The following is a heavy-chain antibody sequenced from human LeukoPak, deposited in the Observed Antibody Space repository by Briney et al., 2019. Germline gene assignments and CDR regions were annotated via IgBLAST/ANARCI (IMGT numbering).Heavy chain of an antibody. Sequence: GGSLRLSCAVTGFTLSNYCMNWVRQAPGKGLEWVSYISSSSRTVYYADSVKGRFTISRDNAQNSLDLQMNSLRAEDTAVYYCARDRDSSGWYYFDYWGQGTLVSVPS. J-gene: IGHJ4*02. CDR1: GFTLSNYC. CDR3: ARDRDSSGWYYFDY. D-gene: IGHD6-19*01. V-gene: IGHV3-48*01. CDR2: ISSSSRTV.